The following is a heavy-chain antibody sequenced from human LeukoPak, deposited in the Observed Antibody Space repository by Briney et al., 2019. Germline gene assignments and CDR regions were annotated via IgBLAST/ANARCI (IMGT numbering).Heavy chain of an antibody. CDR2: ISGDGIYT. D-gene: IGHD4-17*01. Sequence: GGSLRLSCAASGFTFSNYAMTWVRQAPGKGLQWVSAISGDGIYTYYLDSVKGRFTTSRDNTKNTLFLQMNSLRADDTAVYYCAKSYGISRPFYDYWGQGIVVTVSS. J-gene: IGHJ4*02. CDR3: AKSYGISRPFYDY. V-gene: IGHV3-23*01. CDR1: GFTFSNYA.